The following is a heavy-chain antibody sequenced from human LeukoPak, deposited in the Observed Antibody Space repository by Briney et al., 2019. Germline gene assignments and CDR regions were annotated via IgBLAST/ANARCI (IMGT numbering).Heavy chain of an antibody. CDR2: ISSSSSYT. Sequence: PGGSLRLSCAASGFTFTSYSMNWVRQAPGKGLEWVSYISSSSSYTNYADSVKGRFTISRDNAKNSLYLQMNSLRAEDTAVYYCARAVRDYGDYSSIAFDIWGQGTMVTVSS. D-gene: IGHD4-17*01. J-gene: IGHJ3*02. CDR3: ARAVRDYGDYSSIAFDI. CDR1: GFTFTSYS. V-gene: IGHV3-21*05.